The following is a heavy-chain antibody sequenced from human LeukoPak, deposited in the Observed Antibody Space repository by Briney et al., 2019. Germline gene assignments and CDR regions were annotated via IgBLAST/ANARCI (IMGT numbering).Heavy chain of an antibody. CDR2: IWYDGSNK. CDR3: AKDAGPGYRQIDC. D-gene: IGHD6-13*01. Sequence: PGGSLRLSCAASGFTFSTHGMYWVRQAPGMGLEWVAVIWYDGSNKYYADSVKGRFTISRDNSKNTLYLQMNSLRAEDAAVYYCAKDAGPGYRQIDCWGQGTLVTVSS. V-gene: IGHV3-30*02. J-gene: IGHJ4*02. CDR1: GFTFSTHG.